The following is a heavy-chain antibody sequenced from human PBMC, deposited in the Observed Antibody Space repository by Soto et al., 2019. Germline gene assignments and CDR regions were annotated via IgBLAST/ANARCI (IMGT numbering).Heavy chain of an antibody. CDR1: GFTFSSYS. J-gene: IGHJ4*02. CDR2: ISSSSSYI. D-gene: IGHD2-15*01. CDR3: AREGYCSGGSCYTLDLDY. Sequence: EVQLVESGGGLVKPGGSLRLSCAASGFTFSSYSMNWVRQAPGKGLEWVSSISSSSSYIYYADSVKGRFTISRDNAKNSLYLQMNSLRAEDTAVYYCAREGYCSGGSCYTLDLDYWGKGTLVTVSS. V-gene: IGHV3-21*01.